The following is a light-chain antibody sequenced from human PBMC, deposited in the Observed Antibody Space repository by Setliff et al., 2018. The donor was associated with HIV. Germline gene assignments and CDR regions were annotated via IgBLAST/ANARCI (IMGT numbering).Light chain of an antibody. CDR3: SSYASRTPLYV. J-gene: IGLJ1*01. CDR2: AVS. Sequence: QSVLTQPASVSWSPGQSITISCTATSSDVGGYNYVSWYQQHPGKAPKLMISAVSNRPSGVSNRFSGSKSGNTASLTISGLQAEDEADYYCSSYASRTPLYVFGTGTKGTV. CDR1: SSDVGGYNY. V-gene: IGLV2-14*03.